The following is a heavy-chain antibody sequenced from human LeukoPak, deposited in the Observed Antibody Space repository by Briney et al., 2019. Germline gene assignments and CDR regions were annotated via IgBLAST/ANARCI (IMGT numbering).Heavy chain of an antibody. D-gene: IGHD7-27*01. V-gene: IGHV4-30-2*01. J-gene: IGHJ4*02. CDR2: IYPRGST. CDR3: ARFSPRAMGNYLDF. Sequence: SETLSLTCAVSGGSINSGSYSWSWIRQPPGKGLEWIGYIYPRGSTYYNPSLKSRVILSLDKSANQFSLNLSSVTAADTAVYYCARFSPRAMGNYLDFWGQGTLVTVSS. CDR1: GGSINSGSYS.